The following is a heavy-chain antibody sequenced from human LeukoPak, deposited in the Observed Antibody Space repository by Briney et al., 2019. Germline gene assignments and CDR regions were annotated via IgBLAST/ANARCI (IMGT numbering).Heavy chain of an antibody. CDR2: IYHSGST. D-gene: IGHD1-1*01. Sequence: PSETLSLTCAVSGYSISSGYYWGWIRPPPGKGLEWIGIIYHSGSTYYNPSLKSRVTISVDTSKNQFSLKLSSVTAADTAVYYCARLPTGYFDYWGQGTLVTVSS. CDR1: GYSISSGYY. V-gene: IGHV4-38-2*01. CDR3: ARLPTGYFDY. J-gene: IGHJ4*02.